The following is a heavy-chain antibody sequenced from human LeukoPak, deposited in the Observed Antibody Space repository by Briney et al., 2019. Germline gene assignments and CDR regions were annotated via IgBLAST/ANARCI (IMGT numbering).Heavy chain of an antibody. J-gene: IGHJ5*02. D-gene: IGHD3-10*01. V-gene: IGHV4-30-2*01. CDR2: IYDRGPA. CDR3: ARSRQASGLFSS. CDR1: GYAIISGGFS. Sequence: SETLSLTCTVSGYAIISGGFSWNWIRQPPGKGLEWIGCIYDRGPAHYNPSLKSRFTISVDRPKNQFFLNVTSLTAADTAVYYCARSRQASGLFSSWGQGALVVVSS.